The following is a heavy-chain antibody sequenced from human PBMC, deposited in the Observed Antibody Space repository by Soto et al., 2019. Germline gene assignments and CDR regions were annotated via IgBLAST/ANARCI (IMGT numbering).Heavy chain of an antibody. CDR3: AKYDSYDSSGYYSSLSDNWFDP. CDR1: GGSISSGGYY. Sequence: PSETLSLTCTVSGGSISSGGYYLSWIRQHPGKGLVWIGYIYYSGSTYYNPSLKSRVTISVDTSKKQFSLKLSSVTAADTGVYYCAKYDSYDSSGYYSSLSDNWFDPWGQGTLVTVSS. J-gene: IGHJ5*02. V-gene: IGHV4-31*03. D-gene: IGHD3-22*01. CDR2: IYYSGST.